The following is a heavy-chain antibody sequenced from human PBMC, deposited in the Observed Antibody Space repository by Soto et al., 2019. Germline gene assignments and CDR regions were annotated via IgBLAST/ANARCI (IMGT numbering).Heavy chain of an antibody. CDR3: ARGYSNYDIFSGVSGEFDY. V-gene: IGHV3-48*02. CDR1: GFTFSSYS. J-gene: IGHJ4*02. D-gene: IGHD4-4*01. Sequence: EVQLVESGGGLVQPGGSLRLSCAASGFTFSSYSMNWVRQAPGQGLEWVSYISSSSSTIYYADSVKGRFTISRDNAKNSLYLQMNSLRDEDTAVYYCARGYSNYDIFSGVSGEFDYWGQGTLVTVSS. CDR2: ISSSSSTI.